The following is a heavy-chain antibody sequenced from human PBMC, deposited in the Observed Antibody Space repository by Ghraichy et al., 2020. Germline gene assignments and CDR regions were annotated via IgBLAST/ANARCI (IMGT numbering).Heavy chain of an antibody. CDR1: GGSTSSYY. V-gene: IGHV4-59*01. CDR3: ARAGGQLEYYYYYGMDV. Sequence: SETLSLTCTVSGGSTSSYYWSWIRQPPGKGLEWIGYIYYSGSTNYSPSLKSRVTISVDTSKNQFSLKLSSVTAADTAVYYCARAGGQLEYYYYYGMDVWGQGTTVTVSS. D-gene: IGHD2-2*01. CDR2: IYYSGST. J-gene: IGHJ6*02.